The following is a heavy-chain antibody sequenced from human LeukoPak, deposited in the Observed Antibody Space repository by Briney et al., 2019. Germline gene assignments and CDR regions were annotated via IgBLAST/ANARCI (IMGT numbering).Heavy chain of an antibody. CDR2: IYHSGST. CDR3: GRGGYSYGHYYFDY. D-gene: IGHD5-18*01. J-gene: IGHJ4*02. CDR1: GGSISSGGYS. Sequence: SETLSLTCAVSGGSISSGGYSWSWIRQPPGKGLEWIGYIYHSGSTYYNPSLKSRVTISVDRSKNQFSLKLSSVTAADTAVYYCGRGGYSYGHYYFDYWGQGTLVTVSS. V-gene: IGHV4-30-2*01.